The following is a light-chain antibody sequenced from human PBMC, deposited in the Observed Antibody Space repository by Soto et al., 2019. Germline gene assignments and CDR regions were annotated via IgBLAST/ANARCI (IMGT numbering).Light chain of an antibody. Sequence: EIVLTQSPATLSLSPGERATLSCRASQSVSSYLAWYQQKPGQAPRLLIYDASNRATGIPARFSGSGSGTDFTLNISSLGPEDCAVYYCQQRSNWPPITFGQGTRLEIK. CDR3: QQRSNWPPIT. CDR2: DAS. V-gene: IGKV3-11*01. CDR1: QSVSSY. J-gene: IGKJ5*01.